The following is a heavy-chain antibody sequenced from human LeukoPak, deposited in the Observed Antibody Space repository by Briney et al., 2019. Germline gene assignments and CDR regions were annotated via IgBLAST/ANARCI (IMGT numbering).Heavy chain of an antibody. CDR2: ISNGY. CDR1: GFVFSSHA. CDR3: VRAAGYCTAASCSKTNWFDP. V-gene: IGHV3-23*05. D-gene: IGHD2-8*02. J-gene: IGHJ5*02. Sequence: GGSLRLSCVASGFVFSSHAMSWVRQAPGKGLEWVSAISNGYYYADSVKGRFTISRDNSKNTVYLQMSSLRAEDTAVYFCVRAAGYCTAASCSKTNWFDPWGQGTLVTVSS.